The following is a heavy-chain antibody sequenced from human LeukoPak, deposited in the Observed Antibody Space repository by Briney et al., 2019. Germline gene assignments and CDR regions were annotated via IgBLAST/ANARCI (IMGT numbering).Heavy chain of an antibody. J-gene: IGHJ4*02. Sequence: PSETLSLTCAVYGGSFSGYYWSWIRQPPGKGLEWIGEINHSGSTNYSPSLKSRVTISVDTSKNQFSLKLSSVTAADTAVYYCARARGAKGYYFDYWGQGTLVTVSS. CDR3: ARARGAKGYYFDY. V-gene: IGHV4-34*03. D-gene: IGHD3-10*01. CDR2: INHSGST. CDR1: GGSFSGYY.